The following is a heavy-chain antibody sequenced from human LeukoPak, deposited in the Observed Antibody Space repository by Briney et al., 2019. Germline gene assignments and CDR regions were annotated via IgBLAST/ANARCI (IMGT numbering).Heavy chain of an antibody. J-gene: IGHJ5*02. CDR2: FHTSGCT. V-gene: IGHV4-61*02. Sequence: ASQTLSLTCTVSGDSISSGSYVWGWVGQPAGKALEWIGRFHTSGCTNYNPSLESRVTISVDTSNNQFSLKLTSVPAADTAVYYCASTVFGVTYNWFDPWGQGTLVTVSS. CDR3: ASTVFGVTYNWFDP. CDR1: GDSISSGSYV. D-gene: IGHD3-3*01.